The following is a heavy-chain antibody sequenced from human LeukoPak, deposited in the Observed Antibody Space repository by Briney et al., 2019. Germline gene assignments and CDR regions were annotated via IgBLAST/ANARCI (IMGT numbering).Heavy chain of an antibody. D-gene: IGHD3-22*01. CDR1: GGSISSGGYY. CDR3: ARHYDSSGYYPYYFDY. J-gene: IGHJ4*02. CDR2: IYYSGST. Sequence: SETLSLTCTVSGGSISSGGYYWSWIRQHPGKGLEWIGYIYYSGSTYYNPSLKSRVTISVDTSKNQFSLKLSSVTAADTAVYYCARHYDSSGYYPYYFDYWGQGTLVTVSS. V-gene: IGHV4-31*03.